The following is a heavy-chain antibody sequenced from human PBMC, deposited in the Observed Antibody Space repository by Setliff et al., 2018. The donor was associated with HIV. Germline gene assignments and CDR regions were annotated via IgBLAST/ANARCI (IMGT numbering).Heavy chain of an antibody. J-gene: IGHJ4*02. CDR3: ARHSPSDY. CDR1: GGSFSGYY. Sequence: PSETLSLTCAVYGGSFSGYYWSWIRQPPGKGLEWIGEINHRGGTNYNPSLKSRVTISVDTSKNQFSLKLSSVTAADTAVYYCARHSPSDYWGQGTLVTVSS. CDR2: INHRGGT. V-gene: IGHV4-34*01.